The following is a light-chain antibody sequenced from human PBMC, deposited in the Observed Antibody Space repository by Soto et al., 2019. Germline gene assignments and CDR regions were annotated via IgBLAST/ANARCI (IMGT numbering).Light chain of an antibody. CDR2: KAS. CDR3: KHYHFFWT. J-gene: IGKJ1*01. Sequence: DIQMTQSPSTLSASVGDRVTITCRASQNIASGLAWYQQKPGKAPKLLIYKASTLESGVPLRFSGSGSGTEVTLPITSLQPDYFATYYCKHYHFFWTFGQGTRVEIK. V-gene: IGKV1-5*03. CDR1: QNIASG.